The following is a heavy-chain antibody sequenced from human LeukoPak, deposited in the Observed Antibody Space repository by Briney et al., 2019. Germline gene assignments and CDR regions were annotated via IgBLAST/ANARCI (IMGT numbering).Heavy chain of an antibody. V-gene: IGHV3-23*01. CDR2: ISGSGGST. J-gene: IGHJ5*02. CDR1: GFTFSSYG. D-gene: IGHD5-18*01. CDR3: VRGYSYGWFDP. Sequence: GGTLRLSCAASGFTFSSYGMSWVRQAPGKGLEWVSTISGSGGSTHYAASVTGRFTISRDNSKNTLNLQMNSLRAEDTAVYYCVRGYSYGWFDPWGKGTLVTVSS.